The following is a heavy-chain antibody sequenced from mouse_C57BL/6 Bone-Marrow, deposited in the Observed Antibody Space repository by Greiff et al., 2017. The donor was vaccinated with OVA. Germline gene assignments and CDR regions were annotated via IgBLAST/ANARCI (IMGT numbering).Heavy chain of an antibody. CDR1: GYTFTSYW. CDR2: IHPSDSDP. Sequence: QVQLQQPGAELVKPGASVKVSCKASGYTFTSYWMHWVKQRPGQGLEWIGRIHPSDSDPNYNQKLKGKATLTEDKSSSTAYMQLRSLTSAASAVYYCAIKFYYFAYWGQGTPLTVSS. J-gene: IGHJ2*01. V-gene: IGHV1-74*01. CDR3: AIKFYYFAY.